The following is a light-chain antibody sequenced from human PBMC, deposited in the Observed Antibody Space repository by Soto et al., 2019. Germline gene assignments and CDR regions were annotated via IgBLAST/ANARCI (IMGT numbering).Light chain of an antibody. J-gene: IGKJ1*01. CDR3: QQYNSYWT. CDR1: QSISSW. V-gene: IGKV1-5*01. CDR2: DAY. Sequence: DIQMTQSPSTLSASVGDRVTITCRASQSISSWLAWYQRKPGKAPKLLIYDAYSLQSGVPSRFSGSESGTEFTLTINSLQPDDFATYYCQQYNSYWTFGQGTKVDIK.